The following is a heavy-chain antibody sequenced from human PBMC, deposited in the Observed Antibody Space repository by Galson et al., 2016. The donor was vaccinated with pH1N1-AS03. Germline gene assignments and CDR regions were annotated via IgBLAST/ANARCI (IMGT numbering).Heavy chain of an antibody. CDR2: INDGGGSR. CDR3: ANLGAARPPHMTPVDFDH. Sequence: SLRLSCAASGFTFGTYTMAWVRQAPGKGLEWVSAINDGGGSRYYADSVKGRFTISRDNSMHTLYLQMNSLRVDDTAVYYCANLGAARPPHMTPVDFDHWGRGTLVTVSS. D-gene: IGHD6-6*01. V-gene: IGHV3-23*01. J-gene: IGHJ4*02. CDR1: GFTFGTYT.